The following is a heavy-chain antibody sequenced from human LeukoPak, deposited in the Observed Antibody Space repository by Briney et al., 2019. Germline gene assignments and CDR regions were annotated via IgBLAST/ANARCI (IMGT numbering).Heavy chain of an antibody. V-gene: IGHV3-30-3*01. CDR3: ARGDAFIVVVPAAVDY. D-gene: IGHD2-2*01. CDR1: GFTFSNYA. J-gene: IGHJ4*02. Sequence: PGGSLRLSCATSGFTFSNYAMHWVRQAPGKGLEWVALISYDGNNEYYADSVKGRFTISRDSSKNTLYLQMNGLRAEDTAVYFCARGDAFIVVVPAAVDYWGRGTLVIVSS. CDR2: ISYDGNNE.